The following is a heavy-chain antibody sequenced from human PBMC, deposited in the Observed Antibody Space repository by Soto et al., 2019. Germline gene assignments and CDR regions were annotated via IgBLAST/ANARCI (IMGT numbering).Heavy chain of an antibody. CDR3: ARDVDDFWSGYTPNTYGMDV. CDR1: GGTFSSYA. Sequence: QVQLVQSGAEVKKPGSSVKVSCKASGGTFSSYAISWVRQAPGQGLEWMGGIIPIFGTANYAQKFQGRVTITADESTSTAYMGLSSLRSEDTAVYYCARDVDDFWSGYTPNTYGMDVWGQGTTVTVSS. CDR2: IIPIFGTA. D-gene: IGHD3-3*01. J-gene: IGHJ6*02. V-gene: IGHV1-69*12.